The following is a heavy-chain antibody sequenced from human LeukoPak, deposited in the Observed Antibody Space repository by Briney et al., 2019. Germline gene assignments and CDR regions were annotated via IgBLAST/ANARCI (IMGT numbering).Heavy chain of an antibody. J-gene: IGHJ4*02. CDR2: IRSKANNYAT. Sequence: GGSLRLSCAASGFTFSGSAMHWVRQASGKGLEWVGRIRSKANNYATAYAASVKGRFTISRDDSKNTAYPQMNSLKTEDTAVYYCTRIIVGATSVFDYWGQGTLVTVSS. V-gene: IGHV3-73*01. CDR3: TRIIVGATSVFDY. D-gene: IGHD1-26*01. CDR1: GFTFSGSA.